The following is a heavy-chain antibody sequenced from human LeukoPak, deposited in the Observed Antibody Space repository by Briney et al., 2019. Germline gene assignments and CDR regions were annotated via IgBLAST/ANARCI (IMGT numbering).Heavy chain of an antibody. V-gene: IGHV3-23*01. CDR1: GFTFSSYA. Sequence: PGGPLRLSCAASGFTFSSYAMMWLRQAPGKGLEWVSAISGSGGSTYYADSVKGRFTISRDNSRNTLYLQMNSLRAEDTAVYYCAKDYGDYGKGAFDIWGQGTMVTVSS. J-gene: IGHJ3*02. D-gene: IGHD4-17*01. CDR2: ISGSGGST. CDR3: AKDYGDYGKGAFDI.